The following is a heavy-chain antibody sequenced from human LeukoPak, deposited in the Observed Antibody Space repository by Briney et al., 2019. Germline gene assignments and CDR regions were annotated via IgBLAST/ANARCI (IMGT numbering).Heavy chain of an antibody. D-gene: IGHD6-6*01. Sequence: PGGSLRLSCAASGFTVSSNYMSWVRQAPGRGLEWVSVIYTGGSTYYADSVKGRFTISRDNSKNTLYLQMNSLRAEDTAVYYCARVRPHPIIDVRGKGTTVTVSS. CDR1: GFTVSSNY. CDR2: IYTGGST. V-gene: IGHV3-53*01. J-gene: IGHJ6*03. CDR3: ARVRPHPIIDV.